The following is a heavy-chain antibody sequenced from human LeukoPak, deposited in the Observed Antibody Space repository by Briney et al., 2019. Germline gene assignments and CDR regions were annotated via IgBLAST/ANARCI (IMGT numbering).Heavy chain of an antibody. Sequence: PGGSLRLSCAASGFTFNSYAMHWVRQAPGKGLEWVSVISSDGSNTYYADSVKGRFTISRDNSKNTLYLQMNSLRTEDTAVYFCARSAVAVSLDFDYWGQGTLVTVSS. CDR1: GFTFNSYA. J-gene: IGHJ4*02. V-gene: IGHV3-30-3*01. CDR2: ISSDGSNT. CDR3: ARSAVAVSLDFDY. D-gene: IGHD6-19*01.